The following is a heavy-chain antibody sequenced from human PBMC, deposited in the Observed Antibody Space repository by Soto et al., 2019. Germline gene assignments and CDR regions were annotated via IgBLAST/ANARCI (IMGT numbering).Heavy chain of an antibody. CDR2: ISFNNGDT. CDR3: ARDRDVVLVPPPTYDYYYYGMDV. Sequence: QVQLVQSGPEVKKPGVSVKVSCKTSGYTFSSYTISWVRQAPGQGLEWMGWISFNNGDTKYAQKFQGRVTMTTDTSTSTAHMELRSLRSDDTAVYYCARDRDVVLVPPPTYDYYYYGMDVWGQGTTVTVSS. J-gene: IGHJ6*02. CDR1: GYTFSSYT. V-gene: IGHV1-18*04. D-gene: IGHD2-8*02.